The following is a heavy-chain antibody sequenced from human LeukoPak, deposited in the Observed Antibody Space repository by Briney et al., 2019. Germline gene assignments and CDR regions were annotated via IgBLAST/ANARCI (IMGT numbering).Heavy chain of an antibody. CDR1: GGSISSYY. CDR2: IYYSGST. V-gene: IGHV4-59*12. D-gene: IGHD1-7*01. Sequence: SETLSLTCTVSGGSISSYYWSWIRQPPGKGLEWIGYIYYSGSTYYNPSLKSRVTISVDTYKNQFSLKLSSVTAADTAVYYCARVESYNWKYYAFDMWGQGTMVTVSS. J-gene: IGHJ3*02. CDR3: ARVESYNWKYYAFDM.